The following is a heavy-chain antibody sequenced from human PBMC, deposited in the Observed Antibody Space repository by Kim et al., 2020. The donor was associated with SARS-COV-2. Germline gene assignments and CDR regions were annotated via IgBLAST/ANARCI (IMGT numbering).Heavy chain of an antibody. Sequence: SVKVSCKASGGTFSSYAISWVRQAPGQGLEWMGGIIPIFGTANYAQKFQGRVTITADESTSTAYMELSSLRSEDTAVYYCARGSGYSLWGSRDYYYYGMDVWSQGTTVTVSS. CDR1: GGTFSSYA. CDR2: IIPIFGTA. D-gene: IGHD5-18*01. J-gene: IGHJ6*02. V-gene: IGHV1-69*13. CDR3: ARGSGYSLWGSRDYYYYGMDV.